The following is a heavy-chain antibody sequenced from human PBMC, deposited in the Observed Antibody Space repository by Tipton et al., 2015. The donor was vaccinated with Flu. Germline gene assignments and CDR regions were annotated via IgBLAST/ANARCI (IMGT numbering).Heavy chain of an antibody. Sequence: QLVQSGGTLVQPGGSLRLSCAASGFPFSEFWMHWVRQAPGKGLEWVAHINQDGSEEAYVESVKGRFTISRDNARNSLYLQMNSLRGEDTAIYHCARFAGGPWGQGTLVTVSS. CDR2: INQDGSEE. CDR3: ARFAGGP. D-gene: IGHD3-16*01. J-gene: IGHJ5*02. V-gene: IGHV3-7*01. CDR1: GFPFSEFW.